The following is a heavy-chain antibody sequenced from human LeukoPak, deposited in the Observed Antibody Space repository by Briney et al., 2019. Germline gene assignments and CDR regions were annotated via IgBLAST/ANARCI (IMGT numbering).Heavy chain of an antibody. J-gene: IGHJ4*02. CDR3: AREGVLRHCDWLFVD. Sequence: GGSLRLSCAASGFTFSSYAMHWVRQAPGKGLEWVAVISYDGSNKYYADSVKGRFTISRDNSKNTLYLQMNSLRAEDTAVYYCAREGVLRHCDWLFVDWGEGTLVTVSS. CDR1: GFTFSSYA. V-gene: IGHV3-30-3*01. D-gene: IGHD3-9*01. CDR2: ISYDGSNK.